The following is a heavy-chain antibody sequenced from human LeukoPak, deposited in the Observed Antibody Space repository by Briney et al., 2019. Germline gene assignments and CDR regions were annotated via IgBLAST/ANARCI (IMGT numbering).Heavy chain of an antibody. CDR2: IYYSGST. CDR1: GGSISSGGYY. Sequence: SQTLSLTCTVSGGSISSGGYYWSWIRQHPGKGLEWIGYIYYSGSTYYNPSLKSRVTISRDTSKNRFSLNLNSVTAADTAVYFCARSPSGYRFDYWGQGALVTVSS. V-gene: IGHV4-31*03. D-gene: IGHD3-22*01. J-gene: IGHJ4*02. CDR3: ARSPSGYRFDY.